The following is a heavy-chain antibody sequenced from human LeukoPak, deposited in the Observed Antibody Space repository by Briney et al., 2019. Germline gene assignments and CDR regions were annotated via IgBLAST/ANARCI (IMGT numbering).Heavy chain of an antibody. Sequence: SETLSLTCTVSGGSISSSSYYWGWVRQPPGKGLEWIGCIYYRGSTYYTPSLKSRVNLPVDKSKNQFSLKLSSVTAADTAVYYCLALEYDFWSGCPDYWGQGTLVTVSS. J-gene: IGHJ4*02. CDR1: GGSISSSSYY. V-gene: IGHV4-39*07. D-gene: IGHD3-3*01. CDR2: IYYRGST. CDR3: LALEYDFWSGCPDY.